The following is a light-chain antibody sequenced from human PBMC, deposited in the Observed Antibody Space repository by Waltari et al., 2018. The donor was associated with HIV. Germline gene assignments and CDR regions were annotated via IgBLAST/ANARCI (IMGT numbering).Light chain of an antibody. CDR3: CSYAGSYPVV. J-gene: IGLJ2*01. CDR2: DVS. V-gene: IGLV2-11*01. CDR1: SSDVGVYNF. Sequence: QSALTQPRSVSGSPGQSVTISCTGTSSDVGVYNFVSWYQQHPGKAPKLMIYDVSKRPSGVPDRFSGSKSGNTASLTSSGLQAEDEADYYCCSYAGSYPVVFGGGTKLTVL.